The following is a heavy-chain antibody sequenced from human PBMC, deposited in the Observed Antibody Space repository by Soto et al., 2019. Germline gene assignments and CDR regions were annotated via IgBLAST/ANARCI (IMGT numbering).Heavy chain of an antibody. CDR1: GFTFSTYG. CDR2: IWSDESNK. J-gene: IGHJ4*02. Sequence: QVQLVESGGGAVQPGRSLRLSCAASGFTFSTYGMHWVRQAPGKGLEWVAVIWSDESNKYYADSVKGRFTISRDNSKNTLYMQMNSLRAADTAVYYCARDSGDLYFDYWGQGTLVTVSS. CDR3: ARDSGDLYFDY. D-gene: IGHD4-17*01. V-gene: IGHV3-33*01.